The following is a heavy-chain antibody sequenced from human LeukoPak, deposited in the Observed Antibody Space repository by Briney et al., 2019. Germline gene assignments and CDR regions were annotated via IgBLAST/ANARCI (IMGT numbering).Heavy chain of an antibody. Sequence: ASVKVSCTGSGGTFSSYAISWVRQAPGQGLEWMGWINLNSGGTNYAQKFQGRVTMTRDTSISTAYMELSRLRSDDTAVYYCARESITIFGVVTPPDVWGQGTTVTVSS. CDR1: GGTFSSYA. J-gene: IGHJ6*02. D-gene: IGHD3-3*01. V-gene: IGHV1-2*02. CDR2: INLNSGGT. CDR3: ARESITIFGVVTPPDV.